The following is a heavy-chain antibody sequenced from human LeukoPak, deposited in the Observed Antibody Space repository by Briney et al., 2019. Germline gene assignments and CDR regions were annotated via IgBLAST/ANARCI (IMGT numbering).Heavy chain of an antibody. CDR3: ARDSLRIQSGTTP. CDR1: GGSISINDYF. D-gene: IGHD1-1*01. CDR2: VSYRGDT. J-gene: IGHJ5*02. Sequence: PSETLSLTCAVSGGSISINDYFWAWIRQSPGKGLEWIGSVSYRGDTYYNPSLQSRVTISVDTTKNQFSLRLNSVTAADTALYYCARDSLRIQSGTTPWGQGTLVTVSS. V-gene: IGHV4-39*07.